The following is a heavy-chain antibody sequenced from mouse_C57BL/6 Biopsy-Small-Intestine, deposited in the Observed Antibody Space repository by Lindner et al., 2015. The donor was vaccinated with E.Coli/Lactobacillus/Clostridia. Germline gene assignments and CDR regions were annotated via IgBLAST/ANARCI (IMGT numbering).Heavy chain of an antibody. D-gene: IGHD1-1*01. J-gene: IGHJ2*01. CDR1: GFSLTSYG. V-gene: IGHV2-6-1*01. CDR3: VRHHYYGSYFDY. CDR2: IWSDGST. Sequence: VQLQESGPGLVAPSESLSITCTVSGFSLTSYGVHWVRQPPGKGLEWLVVIWSDGSTTYNSALKSRLSISKDNSKSQVFLEMNSLQTDDTAMYYCVRHHYYGSYFDYWGQGTTLTVSS.